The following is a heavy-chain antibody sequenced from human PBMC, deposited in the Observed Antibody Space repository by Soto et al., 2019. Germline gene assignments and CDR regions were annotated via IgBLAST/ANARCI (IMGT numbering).Heavy chain of an antibody. J-gene: IGHJ6*02. V-gene: IGHV1-69*06. D-gene: IGHD2-2*01. Sequence: SVKVSCKASGGTFSSYAISWVRQAPGQGLEWMGGIIPIFGTANYAQKFQGRVTITADKSTSTAYMELSSLRSEDTAVYYCARDFMMGITVVVPAAIYVGGMDVWGQGTTVTVS. CDR2: IIPIFGTA. CDR3: ARDFMMGITVVVPAAIYVGGMDV. CDR1: GGTFSSYA.